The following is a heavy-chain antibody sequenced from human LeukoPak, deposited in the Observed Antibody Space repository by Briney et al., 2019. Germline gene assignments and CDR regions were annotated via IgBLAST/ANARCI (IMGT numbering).Heavy chain of an antibody. Sequence: SSETLSLTCTVSGGSISSSYCSWIRQPAGKGLEWIGRIYTAGSTDSTDFNPSLKSRVTMTVDTSKNQFSLKLGSVTAADTAVYYCAGFGAGSYYWGQGTLVTVSS. CDR2: IYTAGSTDST. J-gene: IGHJ4*02. CDR3: AGFGAGSYY. CDR1: GGSISSSY. D-gene: IGHD3-10*01. V-gene: IGHV4-4*07.